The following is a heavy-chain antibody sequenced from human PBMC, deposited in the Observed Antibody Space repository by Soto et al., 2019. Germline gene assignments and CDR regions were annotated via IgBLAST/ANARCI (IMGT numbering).Heavy chain of an antibody. CDR2: IWYDGSNK. V-gene: IGHV3-33*01. J-gene: IGHJ4*02. CDR3: ARDPVWFGELEY. Sequence: PGWSLRLSCAASGFTFSSYGMHLVRQAPGKGLEWVAVIWYDGSNKYYADYVKGRFTISRDNSKNTLYLQMNSLRAEDTAVYYCARDPVWFGELEYWGEGTLVTVSS. CDR1: GFTFSSYG. D-gene: IGHD3-10*01.